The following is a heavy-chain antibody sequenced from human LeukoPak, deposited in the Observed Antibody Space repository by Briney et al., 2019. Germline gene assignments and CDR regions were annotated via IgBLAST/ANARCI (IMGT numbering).Heavy chain of an antibody. CDR1: GYTFTSYG. J-gene: IGHJ5*02. CDR3: ARPSRGDSGYNWFDP. V-gene: IGHV1-46*01. D-gene: IGHD4-17*01. CDR2: INPSGGST. Sequence: VASVKVSCKASGYTFTSYGISWVRQAPGQGLEWMGIINPSGGSTSYAQKFQGRVTMTRDTSTSTVYMELSSLRSEDTAVYYCARPSRGDSGYNWFDPWGQGTLVTVSS.